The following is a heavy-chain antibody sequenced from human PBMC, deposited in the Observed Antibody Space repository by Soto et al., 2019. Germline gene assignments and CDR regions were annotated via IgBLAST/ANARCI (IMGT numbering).Heavy chain of an antibody. D-gene: IGHD3-10*01. V-gene: IGHV6-1*01. J-gene: IGHJ4*02. CDR1: GDSVSSNSAA. Sequence: SQTLSLTCAISGDSVSSNSAAWNWIRQSPSRGLEWLGRTYYRSKWYNDYAVSVKSRITINPDTSKNQFSLKLSSVTAADTAVYYCAKYGSGSIYYWGQGTLVTVSS. CDR2: TYYRSKWYN. CDR3: AKYGSGSIYY.